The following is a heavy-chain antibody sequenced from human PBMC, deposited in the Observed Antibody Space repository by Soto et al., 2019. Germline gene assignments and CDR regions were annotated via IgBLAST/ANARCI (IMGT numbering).Heavy chain of an antibody. CDR3: ARSPAADRYSSSSVDY. CDR1: GGSISSGGYY. V-gene: IGHV4-31*03. CDR2: IYYSGST. D-gene: IGHD6-6*01. Sequence: SETLSLTCTVSGGSISSGGYYWSWIRQHPGKGLEWIGYIYYSGSTYYNPSLKSRVTISVDTSKNQFSPKLSSVTAADTAVYYCARSPAADRYSSSSVDYWGQGTLVTVSS. J-gene: IGHJ4*02.